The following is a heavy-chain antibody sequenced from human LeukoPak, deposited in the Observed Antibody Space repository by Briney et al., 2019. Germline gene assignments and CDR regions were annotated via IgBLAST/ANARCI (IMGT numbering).Heavy chain of an antibody. CDR3: ARRIGYSSRRGFDY. CDR2: IFHSGST. D-gene: IGHD6-13*01. J-gene: IGHJ4*02. Sequence: SETLSLTCAVSSGSIFNSNWWSWVRQPPGKGLEWIGQIFHSGSTSYSPSLKSRVTISVDTSKNQFSLKLSSVTAADTAVYYCARRIGYSSRRGFDYWGQGTLVTVSS. CDR1: SGSIFNSNW. V-gene: IGHV4-4*02.